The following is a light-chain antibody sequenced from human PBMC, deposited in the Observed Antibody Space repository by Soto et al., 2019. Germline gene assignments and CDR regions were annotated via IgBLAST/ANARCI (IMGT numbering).Light chain of an antibody. Sequence: QSAPTQPPSASGSPGQSVTISCTGTSSDVGGYNYVSWYQQHPGKAPKLMIYEVSKWPSGVPDRFSGSKSGNTASLTVSGLQAEDEADYYCSSYAGGNNFHVVFGGGTKLTVL. CDR3: SSYAGGNNFHVV. J-gene: IGLJ2*01. CDR1: SSDVGGYNY. CDR2: EVS. V-gene: IGLV2-8*01.